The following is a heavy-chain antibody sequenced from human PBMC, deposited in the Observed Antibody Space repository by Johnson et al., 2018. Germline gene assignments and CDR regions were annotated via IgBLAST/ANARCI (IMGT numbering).Heavy chain of an antibody. J-gene: IGHJ2*01. CDR3: ARTADTTERDWYFDL. CDR1: GFRFSHYG. Sequence: QVQLVESGGGLVQPGGSLRLSCAASGFRFSHYGIHWVRQAPGKGLEWVAAIWSDGRRSFYGDSVKGLLIISRDNSKNSVYVQINSLRTEDTAVYSGARTADTTERDWYFDLWGRGTLVTVSP. V-gene: IGHV3-33*08. D-gene: IGHD1-1*01. CDR2: IWSDGRRS.